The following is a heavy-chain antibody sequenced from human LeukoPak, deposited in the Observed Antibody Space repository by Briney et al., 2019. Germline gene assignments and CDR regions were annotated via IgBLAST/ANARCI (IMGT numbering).Heavy chain of an antibody. CDR3: ASGRGGSYYDY. CDR2: INPNSGDT. D-gene: IGHD1-26*01. V-gene: IGHV1-2*02. J-gene: IGHJ4*02. Sequence: ASVKVSCKASGSTLTGDYMYWVRQAPGQGLEWMGWINPNSGDTNYAQKFQGRVTMTRDTSISTAYMELSRLRSDDTAVYYCASGRGGSYYDYWGQGTLVTVSS. CDR1: GSTLTGDY.